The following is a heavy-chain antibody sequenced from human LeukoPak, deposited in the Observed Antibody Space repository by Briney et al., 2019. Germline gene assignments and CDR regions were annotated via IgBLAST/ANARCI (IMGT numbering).Heavy chain of an antibody. CDR3: ARRGWLQYTFFDY. V-gene: IGHV4-39*01. D-gene: IGHD5-24*01. CDR2: IFYNGIT. Sequence: PSETLSLTCTVSGGSIISSDHHWGWIRQPPGKGLEWIGSIFYNGITYYNESLKSRVTISVDMSRNKFSLKLSSVTAADTAVYYCARRGWLQYTFFDYWGQGTLVTVSS. CDR1: GGSIISSDHH. J-gene: IGHJ4*02.